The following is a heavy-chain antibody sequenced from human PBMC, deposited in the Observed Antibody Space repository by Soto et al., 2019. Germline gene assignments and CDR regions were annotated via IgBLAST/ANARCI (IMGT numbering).Heavy chain of an antibody. Sequence: GGSLRLSCAASGFTFSSYAMSWVRQAPGKGLEWVSAISGSGGSTYYADSVKGRFTISRDNSKNTLYLQMNSLRAEDTAVYYCAKAYDSSGYYSIYFDYWGQGTLVTVSS. J-gene: IGHJ4*02. CDR3: AKAYDSSGYYSIYFDY. V-gene: IGHV3-23*01. CDR1: GFTFSSYA. CDR2: ISGSGGST. D-gene: IGHD3-22*01.